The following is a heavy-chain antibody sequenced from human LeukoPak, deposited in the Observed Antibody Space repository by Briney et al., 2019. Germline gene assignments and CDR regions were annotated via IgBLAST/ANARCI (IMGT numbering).Heavy chain of an antibody. CDR1: GFTFSDYY. J-gene: IGHJ4*02. V-gene: IGHV3-11*01. Sequence: AGGSLRLSCAASGFTFSDYYMSWIRQAPGKGLEWVSYISSSGSTIYYADSVKGRFTISRDNAKNSLYLQMNSLRAEDTAVYYCARGRPTLNYYDSSGYLDYWGQGTLVTVSS. D-gene: IGHD3-22*01. CDR3: ARGRPTLNYYDSSGYLDY. CDR2: ISSSGSTI.